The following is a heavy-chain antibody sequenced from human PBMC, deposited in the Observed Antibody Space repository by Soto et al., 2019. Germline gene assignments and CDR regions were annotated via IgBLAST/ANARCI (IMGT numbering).Heavy chain of an antibody. Sequence: EVQLVESGGDLVKPGGSLRLSCAASGFTFYTAWLNWVRQAPGKGLEWVGRIKSKNDGETTDYAAPVKGRFTISRDDSINTLYLQMNSLKTDYTAVYYCVTDTRGSWGQGTLVTVSS. D-gene: IGHD3-3*01. V-gene: IGHV3-15*07. CDR3: VTDTRGS. CDR2: IKSKNDGETT. J-gene: IGHJ5*02. CDR1: GFTFYTAW.